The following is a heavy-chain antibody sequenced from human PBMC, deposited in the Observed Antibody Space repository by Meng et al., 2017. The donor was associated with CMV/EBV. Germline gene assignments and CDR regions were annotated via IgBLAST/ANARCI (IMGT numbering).Heavy chain of an antibody. CDR3: ARGARGLVLRFLEWLSVDY. CDR1: GFPFSSYW. Sequence: GGSLRLSCAASGFPFSSYWMHWVRQAPGKGLVWVSRINSDGSSTSYADSVKGRFTISRDNAKNTLYLQMNSQRAEDTAVYYCARGARGLVLRFLEWLSVDYWGQGTLVTVSS. CDR2: INSDGSST. J-gene: IGHJ4*02. V-gene: IGHV3-74*01. D-gene: IGHD3-3*01.